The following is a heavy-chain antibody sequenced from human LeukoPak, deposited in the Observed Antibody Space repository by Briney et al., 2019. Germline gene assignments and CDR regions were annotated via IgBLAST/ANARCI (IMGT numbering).Heavy chain of an antibody. CDR3: SRAKRNGFDI. CDR1: GFTFGDYA. Sequence: PGGSLRLSCTASGFTFGDYAMSWVRQAPGKGLEWVSYISRSSSTIYYADSVKGRFTISRDNAKNSLFLQMNSLRAEDTAVYYCSRAKRNGFDIWGQGTMVTVSS. J-gene: IGHJ3*02. CDR2: ISRSSSTI. V-gene: IGHV3-48*01.